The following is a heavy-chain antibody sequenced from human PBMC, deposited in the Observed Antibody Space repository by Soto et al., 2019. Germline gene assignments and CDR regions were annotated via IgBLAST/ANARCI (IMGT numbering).Heavy chain of an antibody. J-gene: IGHJ6*02. CDR2: IDPSDSYT. Sequence: PGESLKISCKGSGYSFTSYWISWVRQMPGKGLEWMGRIDPSDSYTNYSPSFQGHVTISADKSISAAYLQWSSLKASDTAMYYCARRGGSPLGMDVWGQGTTVTVSS. CDR1: GYSFTSYW. V-gene: IGHV5-10-1*01. D-gene: IGHD1-26*01. CDR3: ARRGGSPLGMDV.